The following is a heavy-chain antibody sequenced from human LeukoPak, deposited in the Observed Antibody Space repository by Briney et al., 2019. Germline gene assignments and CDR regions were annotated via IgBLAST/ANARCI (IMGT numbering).Heavy chain of an antibody. CDR2: INEGGGLT. V-gene: IGHV3-7*01. D-gene: IGHD6-19*01. CDR1: GFTFSDNW. Sequence: GGSLRLSCVASGFTFSDNWMTWVRQAPGKGLEWLAIINEGGGLTYYVDSVKGRFTISRDNANNSLFLQLISLTVDDTAVYYCARVGRSGWDFDHWGQGTLVTVSS. CDR3: ARVGRSGWDFDH. J-gene: IGHJ4*02.